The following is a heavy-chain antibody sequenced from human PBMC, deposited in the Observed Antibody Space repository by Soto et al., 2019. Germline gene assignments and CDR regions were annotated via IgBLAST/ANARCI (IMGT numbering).Heavy chain of an antibody. CDR2: ISYDGNDK. J-gene: IGHJ4*02. V-gene: IGHV3-30*03. CDR1: GFPFTSYG. D-gene: IGHD3-16*01. CDR3: VGGPYYFDC. Sequence: QVQLVESGGGVVQPGRSLRLSCAASGFPFTSYGMHWVREGPDKGLEWVAIISYDGNDKYYADSVKGRFTISRDNSKNTLYLLMNSLRPEDTALYYCVGGPYYFDCRGQGTLVIVSS.